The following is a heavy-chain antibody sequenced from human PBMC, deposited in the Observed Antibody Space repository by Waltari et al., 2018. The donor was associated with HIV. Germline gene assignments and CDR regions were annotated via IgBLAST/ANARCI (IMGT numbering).Heavy chain of an antibody. CDR2: SIPSFGTA. V-gene: IGHV1-69*01. J-gene: IGHJ4*02. CDR1: GGTFSTYA. CDR3: ARGVVAYDFRIYCDY. Sequence: QVQLVQSGAEVKKPGSSVKVSCKASGGTFSTYAISWVRQAPGQGLEWMGGSIPSFGTANYAQKFQGRVTMTADESTSTAYMELSSLRSEDTAVYYCARGVVAYDFRIYCDYWGQGTLVTVSS. D-gene: IGHD3-3*01.